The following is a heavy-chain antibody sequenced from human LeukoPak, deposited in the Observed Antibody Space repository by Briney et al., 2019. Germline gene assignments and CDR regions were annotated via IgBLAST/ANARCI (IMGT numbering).Heavy chain of an antibody. D-gene: IGHD2-2*02. V-gene: IGHV3-48*01. CDR3: ARDSVVVVPAAIRFDYYYGMDV. J-gene: IGHJ6*02. CDR1: GFTFSSYS. Sequence: GGSLRLSCAASGFTFSSYSMNWVRQAPGKGLEWVSYISSSSSTIYYADSVKGRFTISRDNAKNSLYLQMNSPRAEDTAVYYCARDSVVVVPAAIRFDYYYGMDVWGQGTTVTVSS. CDR2: ISSSSSTI.